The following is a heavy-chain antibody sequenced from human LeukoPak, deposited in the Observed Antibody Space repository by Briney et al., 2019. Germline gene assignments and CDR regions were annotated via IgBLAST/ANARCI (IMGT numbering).Heavy chain of an antibody. V-gene: IGHV4-34*01. D-gene: IGHD2-2*01. CDR1: GGSFSGYY. CDR3: ARRSGSTSCYRTCLRFDA. CDR2: INHSGST. Sequence: SETLSLTCAVYGGSFSGYYWSWIRQPPGKGLEWIGEINHSGSTNYNPSLKSRVTISVDTSKNQFSLKLSSVTAADTAVYYCARRSGSTSCYRTCLRFDAWGQGTLVTVSS. J-gene: IGHJ5*02.